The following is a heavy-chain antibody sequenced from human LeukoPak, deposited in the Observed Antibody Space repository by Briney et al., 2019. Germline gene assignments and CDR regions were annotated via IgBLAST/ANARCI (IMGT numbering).Heavy chain of an antibody. V-gene: IGHV6-1*01. CDR1: GDSVSSHNAA. CDR2: TRYRSKWYN. Sequence: SQTLSLTCAISGDSVSSHNAAWNWIRQSPSRGLEWLGRTRYRSKWYNDYAVFVKSRITINSDTSKNQFSLQLNSVTPEDTAVYYCARGLRFGFDYWGQGTLVTVSS. J-gene: IGHJ4*02. CDR3: ARGLRFGFDY. D-gene: IGHD3-16*01.